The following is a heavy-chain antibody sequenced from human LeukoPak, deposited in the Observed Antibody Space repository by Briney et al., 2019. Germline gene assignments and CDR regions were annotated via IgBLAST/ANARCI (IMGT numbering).Heavy chain of an antibody. V-gene: IGHV1-69*13. D-gene: IGHD3-22*01. CDR3: AREGRYYDSSGHDAFDI. CDR2: IIPIFGTA. Sequence: SVKVSCNASGGTFSSYAISWVRQAPGQGLEWIGGIIPIFGTANYAQKFQGRVTITADESTSTAYMELSSLRSEDTAVYYCAREGRYYDSSGHDAFDIWGQGTMVTVSS. J-gene: IGHJ3*02. CDR1: GGTFSSYA.